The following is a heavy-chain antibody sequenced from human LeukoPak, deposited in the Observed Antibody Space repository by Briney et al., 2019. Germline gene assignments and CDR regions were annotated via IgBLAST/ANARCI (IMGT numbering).Heavy chain of an antibody. V-gene: IGHV3-11*01. D-gene: IGHD3/OR15-3a*01. J-gene: IGHJ6*03. CDR2: ISSSGSTI. CDR3: ARFGLEYYYYYMDV. Sequence: GGSLRLSCAASGFTFSDYYMSWIRQAPGKRLEWVSYISSSGSTIYYADSVKGRFTISRDNAKNSLYLQMNSLRAEDTAVYYCARFGLEYYYYYMDVWGKGTTVTISS. CDR1: GFTFSDYY.